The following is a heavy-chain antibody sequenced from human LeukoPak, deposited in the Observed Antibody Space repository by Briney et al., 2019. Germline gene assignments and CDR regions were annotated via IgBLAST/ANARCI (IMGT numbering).Heavy chain of an antibody. Sequence: GGSLRLSCAAFGFTFSDYYMSWIRQAPGKGLEWVSYISSSSSYTNYADSVKGRFTISRDNAKNSLYLQMNSLRAEDTAVYYCARPGGYDSSGYLPGYWGQGTLVTVSS. D-gene: IGHD3-22*01. V-gene: IGHV3-11*06. CDR3: ARPGGYDSSGYLPGY. CDR2: ISSSSSYT. J-gene: IGHJ4*02. CDR1: GFTFSDYY.